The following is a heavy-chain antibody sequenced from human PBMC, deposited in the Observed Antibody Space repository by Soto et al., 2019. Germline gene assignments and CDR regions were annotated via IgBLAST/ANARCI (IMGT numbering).Heavy chain of an antibody. J-gene: IGHJ3*02. CDR3: ARAVPLFCSSTSCSGGAFDI. V-gene: IGHV4-59*01. D-gene: IGHD2-2*01. CDR2: IYYSGST. Sequence: QVQLQESGPGLVKPSETLSLTCTVSGGSISSYYWSWIRQPPGKGLEWIGYIYYSGSTNYNPSLKSRVNISVDTSKNQFSLKLSSVTVADTAVYYCARAVPLFCSSTSCSGGAFDIWGQGTMVTVSS. CDR1: GGSISSYY.